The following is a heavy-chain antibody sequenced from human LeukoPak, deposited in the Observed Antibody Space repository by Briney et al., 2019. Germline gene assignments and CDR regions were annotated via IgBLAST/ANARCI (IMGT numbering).Heavy chain of an antibody. CDR1: GFTFSSYW. V-gene: IGHV3-21*01. Sequence: GGSLRLSCTASGFTFSSYWMNWVRQAPGQGLEWVSSISSSSGYIYYADSVKGRFTISRDNAENSLYLQMNSLRAEDTAIYFCAREDYGSGWTGWFDPWGQGTLVTVSS. CDR2: ISSSSGYI. D-gene: IGHD6-19*01. J-gene: IGHJ5*02. CDR3: AREDYGSGWTGWFDP.